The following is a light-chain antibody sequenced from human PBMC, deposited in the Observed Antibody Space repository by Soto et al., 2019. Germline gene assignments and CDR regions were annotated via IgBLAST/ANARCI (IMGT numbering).Light chain of an antibody. CDR3: QQRSDWPSLT. J-gene: IGKJ4*01. CDR1: QSVSSY. V-gene: IGKV3-11*01. Sequence: EIVLTQSPATLSLSPGERATLSCRASQSVSSYLAWYQQKPGQAPRLLIYDTSNRATGIPARFSGSGSGTDLTLTISSLEPEDFAAYYCQQRSDWPSLTFGGGTKVEIQ. CDR2: DTS.